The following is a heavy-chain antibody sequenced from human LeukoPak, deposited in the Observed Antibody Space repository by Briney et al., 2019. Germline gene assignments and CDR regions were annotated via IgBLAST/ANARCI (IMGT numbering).Heavy chain of an antibody. CDR2: INPNSGGT. J-gene: IGHJ4*02. CDR3: ARLVVVPAATDY. D-gene: IGHD2-2*01. Sequence: ASVKVSCKASGYTFTVYYMHWVRQAPGQGLEGMGWINPNSGGTNYAQKFQGRVTMTRDTSISTAYMELSRLRSDDTAVYYCARLVVVPAATDYWGQGTLVTVSS. V-gene: IGHV1-2*02. CDR1: GYTFTVYY.